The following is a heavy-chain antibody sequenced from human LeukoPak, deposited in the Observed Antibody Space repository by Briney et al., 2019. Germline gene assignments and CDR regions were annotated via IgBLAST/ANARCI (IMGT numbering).Heavy chain of an antibody. Sequence: GEPLRLSCAASGVTFSSYWMHWVRQPPGKGLVWVSRINSYGSSTSYADSVTRRFTISRDNANNTLDLQMNSLRAEDTAVYYCAREESYDYVWGSYRVFDYWGQGTLVTVSS. CDR2: INSYGSST. J-gene: IGHJ4*02. V-gene: IGHV3-74*01. CDR1: GVTFSSYW. CDR3: AREESYDYVWGSYRVFDY. D-gene: IGHD3-16*02.